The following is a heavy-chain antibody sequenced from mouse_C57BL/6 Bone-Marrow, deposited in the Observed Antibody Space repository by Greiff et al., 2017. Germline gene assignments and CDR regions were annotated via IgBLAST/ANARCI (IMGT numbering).Heavy chain of an antibody. Sequence: DVQLVESGGGLVQPKGSLKLSCAASGFSFNTYAMNWVRQAPGKGLEWVARIRSKSNNYATYYADSVKDRFTISRDDSESMLYLQMNNLKTEDTAMYYCVRQDGNYGYAMDYWGQGTSVTVSS. CDR2: IRSKSNNYAT. D-gene: IGHD2-1*01. J-gene: IGHJ4*01. CDR1: GFSFNTYA. CDR3: VRQDGNYGYAMDY. V-gene: IGHV10-1*01.